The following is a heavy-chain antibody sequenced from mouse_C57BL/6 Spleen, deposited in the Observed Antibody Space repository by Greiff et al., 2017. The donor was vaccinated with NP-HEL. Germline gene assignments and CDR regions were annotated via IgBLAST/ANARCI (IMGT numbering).Heavy chain of an antibody. Sequence: EVQLQQSGTVLARPGASVKMSCKTSGYTFTSYWMHWVKQRPGQGLEWIGAIYPGNSDTSYNQKFKGKAKLTAVTSASTAYMELSSLTNEDSAVYYCTSRGDYDYEYYFYYWGQGTTLTVSS. CDR2: IYPGNSDT. CDR1: GYTFTSYW. CDR3: TSRGDYDYEYYFYY. J-gene: IGHJ2*01. D-gene: IGHD2-4*01. V-gene: IGHV1-5*01.